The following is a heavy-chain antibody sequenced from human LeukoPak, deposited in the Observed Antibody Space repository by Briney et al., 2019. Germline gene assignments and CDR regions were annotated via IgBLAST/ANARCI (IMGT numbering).Heavy chain of an antibody. CDR3: ARRPGGFDP. J-gene: IGHJ5*02. CDR2: IYYTGGT. V-gene: IGHV4-59*08. Sequence: SETLSLTCTVSGGSITNYYWAWIRQPPGKGLEWIGNIYYTGGTKYNPSLRSRVTISVDPSKNQFSLKLSPVTAADTAVYYCARRPGGFDPWGQGTLVTVSS. D-gene: IGHD1-14*01. CDR1: GGSITNYY.